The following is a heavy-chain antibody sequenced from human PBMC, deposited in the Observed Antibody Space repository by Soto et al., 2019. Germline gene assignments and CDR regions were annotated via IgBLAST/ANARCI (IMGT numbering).Heavy chain of an antibody. Sequence: GGSLRLSCAASGFTFSSYAMSWVRQAPGQGLGWVSGLSGSGGTANYADSVKGRFTISRDDSKNTLYLQMNSLKTEDTAVYYCTWEDLVGAMGYWGQGTLVTVSS. V-gene: IGHV3-23*01. CDR3: TWEDLVGAMGY. J-gene: IGHJ4*02. D-gene: IGHD1-26*01. CDR1: GFTFSSYA. CDR2: LSGSGGTA.